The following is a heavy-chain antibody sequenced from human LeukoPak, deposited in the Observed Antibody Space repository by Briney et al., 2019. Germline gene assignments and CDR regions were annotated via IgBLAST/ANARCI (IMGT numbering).Heavy chain of an antibody. Sequence: GAPVKVSCKASGYTFTSYYMHWVRQAPGQGLEWMGIINPSGGSTSYAQKFQGRVTMTRDMSTSTVYMELSSLRSEDTAVYYCAREGVLWFGELLGAGYMDVWGKGTTVTVSS. CDR1: GYTFTSYY. CDR3: AREGVLWFGELLGAGYMDV. CDR2: INPSGGST. V-gene: IGHV1-46*01. D-gene: IGHD3-10*01. J-gene: IGHJ6*03.